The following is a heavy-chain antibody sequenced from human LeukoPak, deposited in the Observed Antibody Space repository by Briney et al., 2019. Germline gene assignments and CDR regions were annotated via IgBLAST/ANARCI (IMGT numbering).Heavy chain of an antibody. CDR3: ARGGIVGASYFDY. CDR2: IYHSGST. J-gene: IGHJ4*02. Sequence: PSETLSLTCAVSGGSISSGGYSWSWIRQPPGKGLEWIGYIYHSGSTYYNPSLKSRVTISVDRSKNQFSLKLSSVTAAGTAVYYCARGGIVGASYFDYWGQGTLSPSPQ. V-gene: IGHV4-30-2*01. D-gene: IGHD1-26*01. CDR1: GGSISSGGYS.